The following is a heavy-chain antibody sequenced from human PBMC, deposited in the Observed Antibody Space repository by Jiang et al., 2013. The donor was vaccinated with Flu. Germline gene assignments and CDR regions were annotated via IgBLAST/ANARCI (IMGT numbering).Heavy chain of an antibody. V-gene: IGHV3-30-3*01. D-gene: IGHD4-17*01. CDR2: ISYDGSNK. CDR3: ARGQRMVGDYEPDY. J-gene: IGHJ4*02. CDR1: GFTFSNYA. Sequence: GGGVVQPGRSLRLSCAASGFTFSNYAMHWVRQAPGKGLEWVAVISYDGSNKYYADSVKGRFTISRDNSKNTLYLQMNSLRAEDTAVYYCARGQRMVGDYEPDYWGQGTLVTVSS.